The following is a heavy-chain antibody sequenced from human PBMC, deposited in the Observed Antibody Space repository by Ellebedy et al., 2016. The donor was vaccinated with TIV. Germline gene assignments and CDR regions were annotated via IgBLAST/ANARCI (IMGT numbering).Heavy chain of an antibody. Sequence: PGGSLRLSCAASGFTFSSCGLSWVRQAPGKGLEWVSIIGGDGRTMYYADSGKGRFTISRDSSKNTLFLQMNSLRAEDTAVYYCAKDGIAVAYGMDVWGQGTTVTVSS. CDR3: AKDGIAVAYGMDV. CDR2: IGGDGRTM. D-gene: IGHD6-19*01. V-gene: IGHV3-23*01. CDR1: GFTFSSCG. J-gene: IGHJ6*02.